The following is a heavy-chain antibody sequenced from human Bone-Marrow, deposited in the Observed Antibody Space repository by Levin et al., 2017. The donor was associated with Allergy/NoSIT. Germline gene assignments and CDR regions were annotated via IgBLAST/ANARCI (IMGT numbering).Heavy chain of an antibody. D-gene: IGHD4-17*01. CDR3: AGGPTVTTAYYYDGMDV. CDR2: IKQDGSEK. CDR1: GFTFSGYW. V-gene: IGHV3-7*01. Sequence: GESLKISCAASGFTFSGYWMTWVRQAPGKGLEWVANIKQDGSEKHYVDFVKGRFTISRDNAKNSLYLQMNSLRAEDTAVYYCAGGPTVTTAYYYDGMDVWGQGTTVTVSS. J-gene: IGHJ6*02.